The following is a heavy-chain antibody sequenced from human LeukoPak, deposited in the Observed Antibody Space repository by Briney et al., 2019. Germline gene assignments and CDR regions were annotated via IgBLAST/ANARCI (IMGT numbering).Heavy chain of an antibody. CDR3: ARDRTGYSSGGGGY. CDR2: ISSSSSYI. J-gene: IGHJ4*02. D-gene: IGHD6-19*01. CDR1: GFTFRSYW. V-gene: IGHV3-21*01. Sequence: PGGSLRLSCAASGFTFRSYWMSWVRQAPGKGLEWVSSISSSSSYIYYADSVKGRFTISRDNAKNSLYLQMNSLRAEDTAVYYCARDRTGYSSGGGGYWGQGTLVTVSS.